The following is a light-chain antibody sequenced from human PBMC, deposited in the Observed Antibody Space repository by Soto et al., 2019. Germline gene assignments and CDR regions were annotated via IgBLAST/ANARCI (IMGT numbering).Light chain of an antibody. CDR1: QSISSW. CDR2: DAS. J-gene: IGKJ2*01. CDR3: QQYNSYT. V-gene: IGKV1-5*01. Sequence: DIQMTQSPSTLSASVGDRVTITCRASQSISSWLAWYQQKPGKAPELLIYDASSLESGVPSRFSGSGSGTEFTLTISSLQPDDFATYYCQQYNSYTFGQGTKLDIK.